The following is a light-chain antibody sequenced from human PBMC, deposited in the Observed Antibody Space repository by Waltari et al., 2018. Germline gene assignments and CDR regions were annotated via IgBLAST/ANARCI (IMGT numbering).Light chain of an antibody. V-gene: IGKV3-11*01. Sequence: EIVLPQSPATLSLSPGERATLSCRASQSLSGYLAWYQQKPGQPPRLLIYDASIRATGIPARFSGSGSGTDFTLTISSLEPEDFAVYYCQQRSNWPPITFGQGTRLEIK. CDR3: QQRSNWPPIT. CDR2: DAS. CDR1: QSLSGY. J-gene: IGKJ5*01.